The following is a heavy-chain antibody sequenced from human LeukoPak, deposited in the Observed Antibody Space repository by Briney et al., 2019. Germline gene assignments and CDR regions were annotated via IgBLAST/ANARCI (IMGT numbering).Heavy chain of an antibody. D-gene: IGHD4-17*01. CDR1: GFTFSSYG. CDR3: AKARVGVTTDYFDY. Sequence: GRSLRLSCAASGFTFSSYGMHWFRQAPGKGLEWVAVISYDGSNKYYADSVKGRFTISRDNSKNTLYLQMNSLRAEDTAVYYCAKARVGVTTDYFDYWGQGTLVTVSS. CDR2: ISYDGSNK. J-gene: IGHJ4*02. V-gene: IGHV3-30*18.